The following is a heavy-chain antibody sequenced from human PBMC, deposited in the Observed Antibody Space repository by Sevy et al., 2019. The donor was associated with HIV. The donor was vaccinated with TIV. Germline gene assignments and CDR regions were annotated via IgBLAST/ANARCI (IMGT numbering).Heavy chain of an antibody. V-gene: IGHV3-49*03. CDR3: SKGGSGTGWFDP. D-gene: IGHD3-10*01. J-gene: IGHJ5*02. CDR1: GFNFGDDP. Sequence: GGSLRLSCRASGFNFGDDPMSWFRQAPGKGLAWVGFIRSKASGGTTQYAASVKGRFTISRDDSESIAYLQMNSLKIEDTAVYYCSKGGSGTGWFDPWGQGTLVTVSS. CDR2: IRSKASGGTT.